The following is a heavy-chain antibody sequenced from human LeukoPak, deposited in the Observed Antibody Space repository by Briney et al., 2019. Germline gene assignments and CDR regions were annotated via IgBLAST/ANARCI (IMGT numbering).Heavy chain of an antibody. CDR2: IKEDGSER. CDR1: RFTFSIDW. CDR3: ARPRVPDS. V-gene: IGHV3-7*01. Sequence: GGSLRRSRAASRFTFSIDWMSWFRQAPGKGLEWVANIKEDGSERYYVDSVKGRFTISRDNAKNSLYLQMNSLRAEDTAVYYCARPRVPDSWGEGTLVTVSS. J-gene: IGHJ4*02.